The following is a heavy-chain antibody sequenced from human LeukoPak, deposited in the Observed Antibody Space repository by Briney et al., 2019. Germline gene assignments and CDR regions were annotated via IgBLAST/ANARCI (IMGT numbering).Heavy chain of an antibody. CDR1: GFTFSSYA. Sequence: GGSLRLSCAASGFTFSSYAMSWVRQAPGKGLEWVSAISGSGGSTYYADSVKGRFTISRDNSKNTLYLQMNSLRAEDTAVYYCAKDRGDIVVVIAIDAFDIWGQGTMVTVSS. D-gene: IGHD2-21*01. CDR3: AKDRGDIVVVIAIDAFDI. V-gene: IGHV3-23*01. CDR2: ISGSGGST. J-gene: IGHJ3*02.